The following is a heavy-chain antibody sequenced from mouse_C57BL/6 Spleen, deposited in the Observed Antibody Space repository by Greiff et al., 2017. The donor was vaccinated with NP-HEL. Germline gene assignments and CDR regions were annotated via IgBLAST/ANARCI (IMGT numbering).Heavy chain of an antibody. J-gene: IGHJ2*01. CDR1: GYTFTDYY. V-gene: IGHV1-19*01. Sequence: EVQLQESGPVLVKPGASVKMSCKASGYTFTDYYMNWVKQSHGKSLEWIGVINPYNGGTSYNQKFKGKATLTVDKSSSTAYMELNSLTSEDSAVYYCASITTVVAYYFDYWGQSTTLTVSS. D-gene: IGHD1-1*01. CDR2: INPYNGGT. CDR3: ASITTVVAYYFDY.